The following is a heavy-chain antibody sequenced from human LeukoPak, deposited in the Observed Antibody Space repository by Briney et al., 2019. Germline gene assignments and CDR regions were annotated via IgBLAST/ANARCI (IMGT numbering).Heavy chain of an antibody. CDR3: AKDIHSEYSSSLDY. V-gene: IGHV3-30*02. CDR2: IRYDGSNK. D-gene: IGHD6-6*01. Sequence: GALRLSCAASGFTFSSYGMHWVRQAPGKGLEWVAFIRYDGSNKYYADSVKGRFTISRDNSKNTLYLQMNSLRAEDTAVYYCAKDIHSEYSSSLDYWGQGTLVTVSS. CDR1: GFTFSSYG. J-gene: IGHJ4*02.